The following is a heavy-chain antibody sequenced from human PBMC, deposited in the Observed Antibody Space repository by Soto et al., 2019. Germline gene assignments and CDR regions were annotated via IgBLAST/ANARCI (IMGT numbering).Heavy chain of an antibody. CDR3: ASSYRAGADPYHFDY. CDR2: IYYSGST. J-gene: IGHJ4*02. CDR1: GGSISSYY. V-gene: IGHV4-59*01. D-gene: IGHD4-4*01. Sequence: PSEDLSVTCTVSGGSISSYYWSGIRQPPGKVLEWIGYIYYSGSTNYNPSLKSRVTISVDTSKNQFSLKLSSVTAADTAVYYCASSYRAGADPYHFDYRGQGTPVTVSS.